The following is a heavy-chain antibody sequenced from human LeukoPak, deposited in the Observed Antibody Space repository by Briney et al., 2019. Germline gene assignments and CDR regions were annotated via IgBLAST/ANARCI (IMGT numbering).Heavy chain of an antibody. CDR2: IDWDDDK. Sequence: SGPTLVNPTQTLTLTCTFSGFSLSTSGMRVSWIRQPPGKALEWLARIDWDDDKFYSTSLKTRLTISKDTSKNQVVLTMTNMDPVDTATYYFARTSNYYDSSGYPYYFDYWGQGTLVTVSS. CDR1: GFSLSTSGMR. J-gene: IGHJ4*02. CDR3: ARTSNYYDSSGYPYYFDY. D-gene: IGHD3-22*01. V-gene: IGHV2-70*04.